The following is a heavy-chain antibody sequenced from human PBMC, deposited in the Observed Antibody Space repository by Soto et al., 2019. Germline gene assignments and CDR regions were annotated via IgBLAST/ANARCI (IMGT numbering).Heavy chain of an antibody. CDR1: CDSVSNDNYY. J-gene: IGHJ4*02. CDR3: SRSQRGRTAFTFDY. D-gene: IGHD3-16*01. Sequence: SETLSLTCAVSCDSVSNDNYYWSWIRQPPGKGLEWIGYIYYSGTTNYNSYLKSRLSLSVDMSKNQFSLKLASVTAADTAVYFCSRSQRGRTAFTFDYWGQGVLVTGSS. V-gene: IGHV4-61*01. CDR2: IYYSGTT.